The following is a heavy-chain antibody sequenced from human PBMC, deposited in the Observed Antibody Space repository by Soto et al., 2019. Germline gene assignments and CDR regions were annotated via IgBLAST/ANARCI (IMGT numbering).Heavy chain of an antibody. CDR3: AREGSLDPLLWFGESPQFDY. V-gene: IGHV1-69*08. CDR1: GGTFSSYT. D-gene: IGHD3-10*01. J-gene: IGHJ4*02. Sequence: QVQLVQSGAEVKKPGSSVKVSCKASGGTFSSYTISWVRQAPGQGLEWMGRIIPILGIANYAQKFQGRVTITADKSTSTAYMELSSLRSEDTAVYYCAREGSLDPLLWFGESPQFDYWGQGTLVTVSS. CDR2: IIPILGIA.